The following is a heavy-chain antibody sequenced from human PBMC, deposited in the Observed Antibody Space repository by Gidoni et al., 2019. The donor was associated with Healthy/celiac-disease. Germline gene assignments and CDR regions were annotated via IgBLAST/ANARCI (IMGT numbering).Heavy chain of an antibody. Sequence: QLQLQESGPGLVKPSETLSLTCTVSGGSISSSSYYWGWIRQPPGKGLEWIGSIHYSGSTNYNPSLKSRVTISVDTSKNQFSLKRSSGTAADTAVYYGARLGPLEWLFGGVGGYYFDYWGQGTLVTVSS. V-gene: IGHV4-39*01. CDR1: GGSISSSSYY. D-gene: IGHD3-3*01. CDR3: ARLGPLEWLFGGVGGYYFDY. J-gene: IGHJ4*02. CDR2: IHYSGST.